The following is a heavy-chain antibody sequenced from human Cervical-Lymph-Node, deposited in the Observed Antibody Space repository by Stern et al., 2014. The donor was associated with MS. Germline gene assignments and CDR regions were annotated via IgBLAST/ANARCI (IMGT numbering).Heavy chain of an antibody. J-gene: IGHJ3*02. CDR2: TYHRSRWYY. D-gene: IGHD6-6*01. V-gene: IGHV6-1*01. CDR3: ARDVSSSPDAFDT. CDR1: GDSVSSNRAT. Sequence: SGPGLVKPSQTLSLTCAISGDSVSSNRATWSWIRQSPSRGLEWLGRTYHRSRWYYDYALSVKSRVTISPDTSKNQFSLWLNSVTPEDTAVYYCARDVSSSPDAFDTWGQGTMVTVSS.